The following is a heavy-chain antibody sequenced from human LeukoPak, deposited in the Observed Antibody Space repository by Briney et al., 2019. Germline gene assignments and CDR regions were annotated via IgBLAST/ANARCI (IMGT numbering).Heavy chain of an antibody. CDR2: IRYDGSNK. CDR1: GFTFSSYG. Sequence: GGSLRLSCAASGFTFSSYGMHWVRQAPGKGLEWVAFIRYDGSNKYYADSVKGRFTISRDNAKNSLYLQMNSLRAEDTAVYYCARDRREYYYNSSGYYDYWGQGTLVTVSS. D-gene: IGHD3-22*01. CDR3: ARDRREYYYNSSGYYDY. V-gene: IGHV3-30*02. J-gene: IGHJ4*02.